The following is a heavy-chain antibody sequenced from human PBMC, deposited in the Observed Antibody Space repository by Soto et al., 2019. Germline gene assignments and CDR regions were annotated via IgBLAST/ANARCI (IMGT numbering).Heavy chain of an antibody. V-gene: IGHV3-23*01. Sequence: EVQLLESGGGLVQPGGSLRLSCAASGFTFSNYAMSWVRQAPGKGLEWVSAISGSGGSTYYADSVKGRFTISRDNSKNTLYLQMNSLRAEDTAVYYCAKDSVIAVVGTCDYWGQGTLVTVSS. CDR3: AKDSVIAVVGTCDY. J-gene: IGHJ4*02. D-gene: IGHD6-19*01. CDR1: GFTFSNYA. CDR2: ISGSGGST.